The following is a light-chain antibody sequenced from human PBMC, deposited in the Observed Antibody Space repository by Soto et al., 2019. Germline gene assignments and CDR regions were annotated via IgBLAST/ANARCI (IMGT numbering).Light chain of an antibody. Sequence: DIQMTQSPSTLSASIADRVTLTCRASQGVSRSLAWYQQKPGKAHKLXIFDAYSLQSGVPSRFSGSGSETEFTLTISSLQPDDFAIYYCQQYNNWPITFGQGTRLEIK. CDR3: QQYNNWPIT. J-gene: IGKJ5*01. V-gene: IGKV1-5*01. CDR1: QGVSRS. CDR2: DAY.